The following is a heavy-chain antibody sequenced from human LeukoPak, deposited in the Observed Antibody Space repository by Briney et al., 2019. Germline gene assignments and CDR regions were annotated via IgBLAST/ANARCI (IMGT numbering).Heavy chain of an antibody. CDR3: ASYRYYYDTSGYEPTAFDI. V-gene: IGHV4-4*02. J-gene: IGHJ3*02. Sequence: SETLSLTCAVSGGSISSSNWWSWVRQPPGKGLEWIGEIYHSGSTYYNPSLKSRVTISVDTSKNQFSLKLSSVTAADTAVYYCASYRYYYDTSGYEPTAFDIWGQGTMVTVSS. CDR1: GGSISSSNW. D-gene: IGHD3-22*01. CDR2: IYHSGST.